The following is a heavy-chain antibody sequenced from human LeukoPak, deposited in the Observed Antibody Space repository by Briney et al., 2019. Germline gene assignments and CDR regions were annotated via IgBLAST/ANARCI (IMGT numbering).Heavy chain of an antibody. Sequence: ASVKVSCKASGYTFTVYYMHWVRQAPGQGLKWMGWINPNSGGTNYAQKFQGRVTMTRDTSISTSYMELSRLRSDDTAVYYCARAWLRLNPYFDYWGQGTLVTVSS. CDR1: GYTFTVYY. J-gene: IGHJ4*02. V-gene: IGHV1-2*02. CDR2: INPNSGGT. CDR3: ARAWLRLNPYFDY. D-gene: IGHD5-12*01.